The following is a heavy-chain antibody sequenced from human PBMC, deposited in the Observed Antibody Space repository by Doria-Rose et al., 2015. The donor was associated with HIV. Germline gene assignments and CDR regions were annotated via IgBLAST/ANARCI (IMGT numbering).Heavy chain of an antibody. D-gene: IGHD6-13*01. Sequence: QESGPVLVKPTETLTLICTVSGVSLSSPGMGVSWVRQPPGKALEWLANIVSDDEISYKASLKSRLTISRGTSKSQVVVTMTDTDPVDTATYYCARIKSSRWYHKYYFDFWGQGTLVIVSA. CDR1: GVSLSSPGMG. CDR2: IVSDDEI. V-gene: IGHV2-26*01. J-gene: IGHJ4*02. CDR3: ARIKSSRWYHKYYFDF.